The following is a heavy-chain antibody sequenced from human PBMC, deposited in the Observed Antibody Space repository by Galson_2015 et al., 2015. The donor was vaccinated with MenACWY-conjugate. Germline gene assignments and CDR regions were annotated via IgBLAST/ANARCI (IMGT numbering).Heavy chain of an antibody. CDR1: GFAFSNYC. CDR2: VNSDGSGT. V-gene: IGHV3-74*01. J-gene: IGHJ6*03. D-gene: IGHD3-16*01. CDR3: ARSYVPGSDRKNYYMDV. Sequence: SLRLSCAASGFAFSNYCMHWVRQAPGKGLVWVSRVNSDGSGTGYADSVKGRFTISRDNAKNMLFLQMNSLKVEDTAVYYCARSYVPGSDRKNYYMDVWGRGTTVTVSS.